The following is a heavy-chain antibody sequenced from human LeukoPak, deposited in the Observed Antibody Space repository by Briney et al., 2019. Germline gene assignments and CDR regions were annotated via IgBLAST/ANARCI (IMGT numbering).Heavy chain of an antibody. CDR3: ARDRGYYDNSGYPYFDY. CDR1: GFTLTSYS. CDR2: ISGSSNSI. V-gene: IGHV3-48*01. Sequence: PGGSLRLSCAASGFTLTSYSMNWVRQAPGKGLEWVSYISGSSNSIYYADSVKGRFTISRDNAKNSLYLQVDSLRAEDTAVYYCARDRGYYDNSGYPYFDYWGQGTLVTVSS. J-gene: IGHJ4*02. D-gene: IGHD3-22*01.